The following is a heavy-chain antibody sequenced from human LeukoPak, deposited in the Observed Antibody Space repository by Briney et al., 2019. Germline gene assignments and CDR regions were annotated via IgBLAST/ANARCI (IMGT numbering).Heavy chain of an antibody. J-gene: IGHJ5*02. CDR2: INHSGST. Sequence: SETLSLTCAVYGGSFSGYYWSWLRQPPGKGLEWIGEINHSGSTNYNPSLKSRVTISVDTSKNQFSLKLSSVTAADTAVYYCARGWRYYGSGSYCWFDPWGQGTLVTVPS. CDR3: ARGWRYYGSGSYCWFDP. D-gene: IGHD3-10*01. CDR1: GGSFSGYY. V-gene: IGHV4-34*01.